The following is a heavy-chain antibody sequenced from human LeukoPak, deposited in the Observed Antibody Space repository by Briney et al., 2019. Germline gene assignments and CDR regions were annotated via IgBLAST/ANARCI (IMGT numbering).Heavy chain of an antibody. Sequence: SVKVSCKAFGDTFSSYVISWVRQAPGQGLEWMGGLIPIFGTANYAQKFQGRVTITTDESTSTAYMELSSLRSEDTAVYYCARSLELVYWFDPWGQGTLVTVSS. CDR2: LIPIFGTA. V-gene: IGHV1-69*05. CDR1: GDTFSSYV. D-gene: IGHD1-7*01. J-gene: IGHJ5*02. CDR3: ARSLELVYWFDP.